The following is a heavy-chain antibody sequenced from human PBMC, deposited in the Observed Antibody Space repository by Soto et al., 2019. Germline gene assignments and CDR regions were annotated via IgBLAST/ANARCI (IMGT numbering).Heavy chain of an antibody. CDR2: IYHTGDT. D-gene: IGHD3-10*01. CDR1: SGPSRSHN. Sequence: QVQLQQSGPGLVKPSETLSLTCTVSSGPSRSHNWGWIRQPPGGGLEWIGYIYHTGDTSYNPSLSSRVTVSAATSTNHISLTLRSVTAADTAVYYCVRQGIGDLHGLGDVWGQGTRVSVSS. CDR3: VRQGIGDLHGLGDV. V-gene: IGHV4-59*08. J-gene: IGHJ6*02.